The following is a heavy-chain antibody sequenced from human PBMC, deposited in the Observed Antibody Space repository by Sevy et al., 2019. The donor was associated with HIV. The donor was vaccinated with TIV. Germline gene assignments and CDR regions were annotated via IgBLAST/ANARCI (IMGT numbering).Heavy chain of an antibody. D-gene: IGHD4-4*01. CDR1: GFTFSNYA. CDR3: AKVLSVTFSYWYGLDV. V-gene: IGHV3-23*01. CDR2: ISNNGDRT. Sequence: GGSLRLSRAASGFTFSNYAMNWVRQAPGKGLESISSISNNGDRTYYIDSVRGRFTISRDNSKNMLYLQMHGLRAEDAATYYCAKVLSVTFSYWYGLDVWGQGTTVTVSS. J-gene: IGHJ6*02.